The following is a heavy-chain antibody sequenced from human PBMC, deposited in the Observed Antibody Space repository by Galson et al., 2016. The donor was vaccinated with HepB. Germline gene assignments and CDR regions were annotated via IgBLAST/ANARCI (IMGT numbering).Heavy chain of an antibody. CDR3: ARDLHDYVWGTSRLIFYGVDV. J-gene: IGHJ6*02. Sequence: SLRLSCAVSGFNVGNNYMSWVRQAPGKGLEWVSLIYSGGGTDYADSVKGRFTIYRDNSQNTLSLQMNSLRGEDTAVYYCARDLHDYVWGTSRLIFYGVDVWGPGTTVIVSS. V-gene: IGHV3-66*01. CDR1: GFNVGNNY. CDR2: IYSGGGT. D-gene: IGHD3-16*02.